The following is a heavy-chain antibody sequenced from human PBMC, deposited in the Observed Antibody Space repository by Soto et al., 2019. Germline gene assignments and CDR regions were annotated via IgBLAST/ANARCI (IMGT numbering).Heavy chain of an antibody. D-gene: IGHD6-19*01. CDR3: AKEPLFIAVAGTTPFDY. V-gene: IGHV3-23*01. CDR2: ISGSGGST. J-gene: IGHJ4*02. CDR1: GFTFSSYA. Sequence: GGSLRLSCAASGFTFSSYAMSWVRQAPGKGLEWVSAISGSGGSTYYAESVKGRFTISRDNSKNTLYLQMNSLRAEDTAVYYCAKEPLFIAVAGTTPFDYWGQGTLVTVSS.